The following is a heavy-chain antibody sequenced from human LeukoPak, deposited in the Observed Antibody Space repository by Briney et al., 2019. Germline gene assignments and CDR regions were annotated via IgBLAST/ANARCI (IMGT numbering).Heavy chain of an antibody. CDR3: AKDYEVYCSSTSCGISDV. CDR1: GFTFGSYG. J-gene: IGHJ6*04. Sequence: GGSLRLSCAASGFTFGSYGMHWVRQAPGKGLEWVAFIRYDGSNKYYADSVKGRFTISRDNSKNTLYLQMNNLRAEDTAVYYCAKDYEVYCSSTSCGISDVWGKGTTVTVSS. V-gene: IGHV3-30*02. CDR2: IRYDGSNK. D-gene: IGHD2-2*01.